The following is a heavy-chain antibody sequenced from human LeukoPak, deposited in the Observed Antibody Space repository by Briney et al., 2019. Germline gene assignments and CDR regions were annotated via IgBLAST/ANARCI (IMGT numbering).Heavy chain of an antibody. D-gene: IGHD5-18*01. CDR2: IDPSDSYT. J-gene: IGHJ4*02. CDR1: GYSFTSYW. CDR3: ARTRGYSYGPPFDF. V-gene: IGHV5-10-1*01. Sequence: RESLKISCKGSGYSFTSYWITWVRQMPGKGLEWMGRIDPSDSYTNYSPSFQGHVTISADKSITIAYLQWSSLKASDTAMYYCARTRGYSYGPPFDFWGQGTLVTVSS.